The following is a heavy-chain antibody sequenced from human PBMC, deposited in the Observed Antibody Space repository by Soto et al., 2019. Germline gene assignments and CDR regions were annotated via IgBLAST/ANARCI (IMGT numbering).Heavy chain of an antibody. Sequence: SETLSLTCTVSGGSISSGGYYWSWIRQHPGRGLEWIGYIYYSGSTYYNPSLKSRVTISVDTSKNQFSLKLSSVTAADTAVYYCARGPYYYDSSRYYYTPSPLDYWGQGTLVTVS. D-gene: IGHD3-22*01. CDR1: GGSISSGGYY. J-gene: IGHJ4*02. CDR2: IYYSGST. V-gene: IGHV4-31*03. CDR3: ARGPYYYDSSRYYYTPSPLDY.